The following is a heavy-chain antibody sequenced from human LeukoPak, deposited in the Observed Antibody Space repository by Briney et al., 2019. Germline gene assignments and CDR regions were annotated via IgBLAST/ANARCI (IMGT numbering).Heavy chain of an antibody. CDR1: GYTFTGYY. CDR2: INPNSGGT. CDR3: AREGEYYDRSGTGGAFDI. V-gene: IGHV1-2*04. D-gene: IGHD3-22*01. J-gene: IGHJ3*02. Sequence: ASVKVSCKASGYTFTGYYMHWVRQAPGQGLEWMGWINPNSGGTNYAQKFQGWVTMTRDTSISTAYMELSRLRSDDTAVYYCAREGEYYDRSGTGGAFDIWGQGTMVTVSS.